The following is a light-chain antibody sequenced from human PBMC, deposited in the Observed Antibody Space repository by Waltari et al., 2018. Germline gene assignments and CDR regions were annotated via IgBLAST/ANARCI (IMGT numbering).Light chain of an antibody. CDR3: ASYTTITTLGDVI. CDR1: SSDIGASNY. V-gene: IGLV2-14*01. J-gene: IGLJ2*01. CDR2: YVT. Sequence: QSTLTQPASVSGSPGQSITISCTGTSSDIGASNYVSWYQHHPDKAPKLMIYYVTYRPSGVSQRFSGSKSANTASLTISGLQPEDEADYYCASYTTITTLGDVIFGGGTKLTVL.